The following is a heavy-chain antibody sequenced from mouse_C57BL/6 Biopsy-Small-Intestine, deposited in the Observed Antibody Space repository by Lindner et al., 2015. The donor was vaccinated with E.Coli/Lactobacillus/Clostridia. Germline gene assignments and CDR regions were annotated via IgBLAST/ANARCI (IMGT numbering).Heavy chain of an antibody. J-gene: IGHJ2*01. Sequence: GQLQESGGDLVKPGGSLKLSCAASGFTFSSYGMSWVRQTPDKRLEWVATISSGGSYTYYPDSVKGRFTISRDNAKNTLYLQMSSLKSEDTAMYYCANWDYWGQGTTLTVSS. CDR3: ANWDY. CDR2: ISSGGSYT. D-gene: IGHD4-1*01. V-gene: IGHV5-6*01. CDR1: GFTFSSYG.